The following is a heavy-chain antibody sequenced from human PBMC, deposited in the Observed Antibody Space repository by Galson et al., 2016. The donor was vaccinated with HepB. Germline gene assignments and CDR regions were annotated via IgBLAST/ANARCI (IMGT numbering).Heavy chain of an antibody. CDR1: GYTFTSYG. J-gene: IGHJ4*02. D-gene: IGHD6-19*01. CDR3: ARGGWYLDS. Sequence: SVKVSCKASGYTFTSYGMTWVRQAPGQGLEWMGWISGHNGNAKYAEKFQGRVTMTTDTSTSTTYMELRSLRSDDTALYYCARGGWYLDSWGQGTLVTVSS. V-gene: IGHV1-18*01. CDR2: ISGHNGNA.